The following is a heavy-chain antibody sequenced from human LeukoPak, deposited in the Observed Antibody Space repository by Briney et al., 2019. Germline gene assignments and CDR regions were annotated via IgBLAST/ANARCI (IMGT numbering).Heavy chain of an antibody. J-gene: IGHJ4*02. Sequence: SGGSLRLSCAASGFTFSSYGMHWVRQAPGKGLEWVAFIRYDGSNKYYADSGKGRFTISRDNSKNTLYLQMNSLRAEDTAVYYCATSYSSSWTNDYWGQGTLVTVSS. V-gene: IGHV3-30*02. CDR1: GFTFSSYG. D-gene: IGHD6-13*01. CDR3: ATSYSSSWTNDY. CDR2: IRYDGSNK.